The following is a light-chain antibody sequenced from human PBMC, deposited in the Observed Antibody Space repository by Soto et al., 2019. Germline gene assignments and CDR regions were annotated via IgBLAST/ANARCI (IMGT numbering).Light chain of an antibody. V-gene: IGKV3-20*01. CDR3: QQYTDWPLT. CDR2: GIS. J-gene: IGKJ1*01. CDR1: QSVTSNY. Sequence: EVVMTQSPATLSVSPGERATLSCRASQSVTSNYLAWYQQKPGQAPRLLIYGISSRATGVPDRFSGSGSGTDFTLTISRLEPEDVAVYYCQQYTDWPLTLGQGTKVDIK.